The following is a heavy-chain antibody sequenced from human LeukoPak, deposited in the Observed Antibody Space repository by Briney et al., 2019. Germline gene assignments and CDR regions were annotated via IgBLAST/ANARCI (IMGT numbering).Heavy chain of an antibody. D-gene: IGHD1-26*01. CDR3: AGDLSGTYPFDL. CDR1: RFIFSMFS. CDR2: ISGSSSTI. Sequence: PGGSLRLSCVASRFIFSMFSMNWVRQAPGKGLEWLSHISGSSSTIHYEDSVKGRFTISRDNAKNSLYLQMNSLRDEDTAVYYCAGDLSGTYPFDLWGQGTLVTVSS. J-gene: IGHJ4*02. V-gene: IGHV3-48*02.